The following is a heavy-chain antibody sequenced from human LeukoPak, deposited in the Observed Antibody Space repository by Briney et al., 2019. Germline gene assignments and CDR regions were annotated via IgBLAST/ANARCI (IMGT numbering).Heavy chain of an antibody. J-gene: IGHJ4*02. Sequence: ASVKVSCKASGYTFTSYYMHWVRQAPGQGLEWMGIINPSGGSTSYAQKFQGRVTLTRDTSTSTVYRELSSLRSEDTAVYYGARDPKGRGYSGYGDYWGQGTLVTVSS. D-gene: IGHD5-12*01. V-gene: IGHV1-46*01. CDR1: GYTFTSYY. CDR3: ARDPKGRGYSGYGDY. CDR2: INPSGGST.